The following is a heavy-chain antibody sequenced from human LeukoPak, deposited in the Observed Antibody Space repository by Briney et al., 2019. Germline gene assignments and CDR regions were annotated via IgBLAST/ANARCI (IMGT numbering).Heavy chain of an antibody. D-gene: IGHD1-26*01. CDR1: GGSISSYY. V-gene: IGHV4-59*01. CDR2: IYYSGST. Sequence: SETLSLTCTVSGGSISSYYWSWIRQPPGKGLEWIGYIYYSGSTNYNPSRQSRVTISIDTSKNQFSLKLSSVTAADTAVYFCARVPDSGSFYATFDYWGQGTLVTVSS. CDR3: ARVPDSGSFYATFDY. J-gene: IGHJ4*02.